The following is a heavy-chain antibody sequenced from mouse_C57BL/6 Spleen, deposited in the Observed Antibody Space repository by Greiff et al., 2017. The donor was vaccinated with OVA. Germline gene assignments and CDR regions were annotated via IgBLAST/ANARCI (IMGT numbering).Heavy chain of an antibody. J-gene: IGHJ1*03. CDR1: GYTFNSYW. CDR2: IHPNSGST. Sequence: QVQLQQPGAELVKPGASVKLSCKASGYTFNSYWMHWVKQRPGQGLEWIGMIHPNSGSTNYNEKFKSKATLTVDKSSSTAYMQLSSLTSEDSAVYYCARDSYGYFDVWGTGTTVTVSS. V-gene: IGHV1-64*01. CDR3: ARDSYGYFDV.